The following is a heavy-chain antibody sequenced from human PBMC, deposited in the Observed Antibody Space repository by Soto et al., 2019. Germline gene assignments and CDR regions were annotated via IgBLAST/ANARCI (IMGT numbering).Heavy chain of an antibody. J-gene: IGHJ4*02. CDR1: GYSLTDLS. Sequence: ASVKVSCTVSGYSLTDLSIHWVRQAPAKGLEWMGGLDPENGETIYAQKFQGRVTMTEDTSTDTAYMEVTSLRSEDTARYYCATAIDYHESSGFYFYWGPGALVTVSS. CDR2: LDPENGET. V-gene: IGHV1-24*01. D-gene: IGHD3-22*01. CDR3: ATAIDYHESSGFYFY.